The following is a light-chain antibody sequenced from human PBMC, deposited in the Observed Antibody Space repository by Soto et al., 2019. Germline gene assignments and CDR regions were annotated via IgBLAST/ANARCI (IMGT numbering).Light chain of an antibody. CDR1: SSDVGAYNY. J-gene: IGLJ2*01. CDR2: EVS. V-gene: IGLV2-8*01. CDR3: SSYAGSNNLV. Sequence: QSVLTHPASVSWSPGQSITISPTGTSSDVGAYNYVSCYQQHPGKAPKLMIYEVSKRPSGVPDRFSGSKSGNTASLTASGLQAEDEADYYCSSYAGSNNLVFGGGTKVTVL.